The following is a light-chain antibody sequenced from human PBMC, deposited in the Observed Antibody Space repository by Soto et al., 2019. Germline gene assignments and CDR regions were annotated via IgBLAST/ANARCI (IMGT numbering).Light chain of an antibody. CDR1: NLGTTT. Sequence: SYELSQPPSVSVAPGQTARIGCGGNNLGTTTVHWNQQKPGQAPGVVVYDDYDRPTGIPERFSGSKSGNTATLTISRVEAGDEADYYCQVWDSSSDHVVFGGGTKLTVL. CDR3: QVWDSSSDHVV. J-gene: IGLJ2*01. CDR2: DDY. V-gene: IGLV3-21*02.